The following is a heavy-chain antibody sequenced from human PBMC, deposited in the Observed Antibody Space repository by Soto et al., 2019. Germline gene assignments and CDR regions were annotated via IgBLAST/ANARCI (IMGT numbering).Heavy chain of an antibody. CDR2: IVVGSGNT. CDR1: GFTFTSSA. J-gene: IGHJ4*02. D-gene: IGHD5-18*01. Sequence: GASVKVSCKASGFTFTSSAVQWVRQARGQRLEWIGWIVVGSGNTNYAQKFQERVTITRDMSTSTAYMELRSLRSDDTAVYYCARDLGIQLWLSDYWGQGTLVTVSS. V-gene: IGHV1-58*01. CDR3: ARDLGIQLWLSDY.